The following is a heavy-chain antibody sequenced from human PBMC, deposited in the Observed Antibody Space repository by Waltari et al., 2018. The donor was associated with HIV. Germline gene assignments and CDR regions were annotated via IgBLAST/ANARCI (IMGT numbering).Heavy chain of an antibody. Sequence: EVQLVESGGGLVQPGGSLRLSCAASGFTFNSYRMNWVRQAPGKGLEWVANIKEDGTEKYYVDSVKGRFTISRDNAQNSLYLQLNSLRAEDTAVYYCAREIGGNYYDYYFDYWGQGARVTVSS. D-gene: IGHD1-26*01. V-gene: IGHV3-7*01. CDR2: IKEDGTEK. CDR3: AREIGGNYYDYYFDY. CDR1: GFTFNSYR. J-gene: IGHJ4*02.